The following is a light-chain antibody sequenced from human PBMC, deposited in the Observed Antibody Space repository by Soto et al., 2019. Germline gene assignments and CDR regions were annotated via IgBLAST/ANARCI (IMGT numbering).Light chain of an antibody. CDR1: SGHSTYI. Sequence: QPVLTHSSSASASLGSSVKLTCTLSSGHSTYIVAWHQQQPGKAPRYLMKLERSGSYNKGSGVPDRFSGSSSGADRYLTISNLQSEDEADYYCETWDSNTHEVFGGGTQLTVL. CDR2: LERSGSY. CDR3: ETWDSNTHEV. J-gene: IGLJ2*01. V-gene: IGLV4-60*03.